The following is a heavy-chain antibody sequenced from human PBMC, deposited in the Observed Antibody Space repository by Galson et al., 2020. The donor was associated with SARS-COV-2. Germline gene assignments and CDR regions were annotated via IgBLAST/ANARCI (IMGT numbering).Heavy chain of an antibody. CDR1: GSSLSSGGYH. V-gene: IGHV4-31*03. CDR3: ARGYRD. CDR2: INYSGST. D-gene: IGHD5-18*01. J-gene: IGHJ4*02. Sequence: SETLSLTCTLSGSSLSSGGYHCTWPRPTPGKGLEWIGSINYSGSTYYNPSLKSRVTISVDTSKNQFSLKLSSVTAADTGVYYCARGYRDWGQGTLVTVSS.